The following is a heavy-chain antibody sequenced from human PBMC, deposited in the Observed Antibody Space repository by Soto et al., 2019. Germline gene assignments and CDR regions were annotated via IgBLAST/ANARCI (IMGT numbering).Heavy chain of an antibody. Sequence: SVKVSCKASGGTFSSYAISWVRQAPGQGLEWMGGIIPIFGTANYAQKFQGRVTITADESTSTAYMELSSLRSEDTAVYYCAREYSNPSYFDYWGQGTLVTVPS. CDR3: AREYSNPSYFDY. CDR2: IIPIFGTA. CDR1: GGTFSSYA. D-gene: IGHD4-4*01. J-gene: IGHJ4*02. V-gene: IGHV1-69*13.